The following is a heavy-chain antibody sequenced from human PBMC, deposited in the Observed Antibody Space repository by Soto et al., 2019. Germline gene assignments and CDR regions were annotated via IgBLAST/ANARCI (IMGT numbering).Heavy chain of an antibody. V-gene: IGHV6-1*01. CDR2: TYYRSKWYN. Sequence: SQTLSLTCAISGDSVSSNSAAWNWIRQSPSRGLEWLGRTYYRSKWYNDYAVSVKSRITINPDTSKNQFSLQLNSVTPEDTAVYYCARVSPYCTNGVCPDYGMDVWGHGTTVTVSS. CDR3: ARVSPYCTNGVCPDYGMDV. J-gene: IGHJ6*02. D-gene: IGHD2-8*01. CDR1: GDSVSSNSAA.